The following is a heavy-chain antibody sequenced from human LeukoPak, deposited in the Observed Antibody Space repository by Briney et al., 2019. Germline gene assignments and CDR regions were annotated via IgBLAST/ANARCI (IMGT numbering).Heavy chain of an antibody. V-gene: IGHV1-18*01. Sequence: ASVKVSCKASGYIFTSYGISWVRQAPGQGLEWMGWISPYNGNTNYAQKFQGRVTMTTDTSTSTAYMELRNLRSDDTAVYYCARSLVSSSTRYAAEYFQHWGQGTLVTVSS. CDR2: ISPYNGNT. CDR3: ARSLVSSSTRYAAEYFQH. J-gene: IGHJ1*01. D-gene: IGHD6-13*01. CDR1: GYIFTSYG.